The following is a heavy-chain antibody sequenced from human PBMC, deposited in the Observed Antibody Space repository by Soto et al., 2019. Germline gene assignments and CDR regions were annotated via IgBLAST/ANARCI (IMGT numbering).Heavy chain of an antibody. CDR1: GYTFTSYG. V-gene: IGHV1-18*01. J-gene: IGHJ6*02. D-gene: IGHD3-10*01. Sequence: ASVKVSCKASGYTFTSYGISWVRQASGQGLEWMGWISAYNGNTNYAQKLQGRVTMTTDTSTSTAYMELRSLRSDDTAVYYCARDGRGSGSYRPYYYGMDVWGQGTTVTVSS. CDR3: ARDGRGSGSYRPYYYGMDV. CDR2: ISAYNGNT.